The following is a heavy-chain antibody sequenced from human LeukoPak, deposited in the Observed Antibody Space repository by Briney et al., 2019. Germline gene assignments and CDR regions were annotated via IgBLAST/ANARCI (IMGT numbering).Heavy chain of an antibody. CDR2: ILSDGSKE. V-gene: IGHV3-33*08. Sequence: GGSLRLSCAASGFTFSTYAMRWVRQAPGKGLEWVAVILSDGSKESYTDSVKGRFTISRDNAKNSLYLQTNSLRAEDTAVYYCARDVDYYDSSGYYSFSDYWGQGTLVTVSS. CDR3: ARDVDYYDSSGYYSFSDY. CDR1: GFTFSTYA. D-gene: IGHD3-22*01. J-gene: IGHJ4*02.